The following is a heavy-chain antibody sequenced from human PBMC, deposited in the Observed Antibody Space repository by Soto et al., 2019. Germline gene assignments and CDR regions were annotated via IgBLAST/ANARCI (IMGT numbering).Heavy chain of an antibody. V-gene: IGHV3-23*01. Sequence: GGSLRLSCAASGFTFSSYAMSWVRQAPGKGLEWVSAISGSGGSTYYADSVKGRFTISSDNSKNTLYLQMNSLRAEDTAVYYCAKGPAAIHYYYMDVWGKGTTVTVSS. CDR1: GFTFSSYA. J-gene: IGHJ6*03. CDR2: ISGSGGST. CDR3: AKGPAAIHYYYMDV. D-gene: IGHD2-2*01.